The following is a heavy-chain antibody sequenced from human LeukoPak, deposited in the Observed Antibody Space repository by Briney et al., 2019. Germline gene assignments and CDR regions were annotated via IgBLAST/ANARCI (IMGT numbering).Heavy chain of an antibody. Sequence: GGSLRLSCAASGFTFSSYWMSWVRQAPGKGLEWVANIKQDGSEKYYVDSVKGRFTISRDNAKNSLYLQVNSLRAEDTAVYYCARDRRWLQDDAFDIWGQGTMVTVSS. CDR3: ARDRRWLQDDAFDI. V-gene: IGHV3-7*01. D-gene: IGHD5-24*01. J-gene: IGHJ3*02. CDR2: IKQDGSEK. CDR1: GFTFSSYW.